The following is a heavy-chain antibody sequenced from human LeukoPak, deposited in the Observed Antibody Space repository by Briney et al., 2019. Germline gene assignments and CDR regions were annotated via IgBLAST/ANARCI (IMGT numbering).Heavy chain of an antibody. D-gene: IGHD3-3*01. J-gene: IGHJ6*03. V-gene: IGHV3-23*01. CDR3: AKVFWSGYYRDYYYYMDV. CDR1: GFTFSSYA. CDR2: ISGSGGST. Sequence: PGGSLRLSCAASGFTFSSYAMSWVRQAPGKGLEWVSAISGSGGSTYYADSVKGRFTISRDNSKNTLYLQMNSLRAKDTAVYYCAKVFWSGYYRDYYYYMDVWGKGTTVTVSS.